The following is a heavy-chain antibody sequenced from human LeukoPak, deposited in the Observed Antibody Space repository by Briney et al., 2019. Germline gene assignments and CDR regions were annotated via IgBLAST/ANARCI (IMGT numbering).Heavy chain of an antibody. CDR3: ARSFGGNYYYYYGMDV. V-gene: IGHV1-46*01. J-gene: IGHJ6*02. Sequence: ASVKVSCKASGYTFTSYYMHWVRQAPGQGLEWMGIINPSGGSTSYAQKFQGRVTMTRNTSISTAYMELSSLRSEDTAVYYCARSFGGNYYYYYGMDVWGQGTTVTVSS. D-gene: IGHD3-10*01. CDR1: GYTFTSYY. CDR2: INPSGGST.